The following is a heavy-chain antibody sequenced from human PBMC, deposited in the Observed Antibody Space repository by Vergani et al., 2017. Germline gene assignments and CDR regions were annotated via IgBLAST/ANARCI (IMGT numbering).Heavy chain of an antibody. CDR1: GYTFTGYY. V-gene: IGHV1-2*02. Sequence: QVQLVQSGAEVKKPGASVKVSCKASGYTFTGYYMHWVRQAPGQGLEWMGWINPNSGGTNYAQKFQGRVTMTRDTSISTAYMELSRLRSDDTAVYYCAGMSSSGWYSFDAFDIWGQGTMVTVSS. J-gene: IGHJ3*02. CDR2: INPNSGGT. CDR3: AGMSSSGWYSFDAFDI. D-gene: IGHD6-13*01.